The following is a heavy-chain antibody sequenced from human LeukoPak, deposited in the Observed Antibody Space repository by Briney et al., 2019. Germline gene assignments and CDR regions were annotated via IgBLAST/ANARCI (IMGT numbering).Heavy chain of an antibody. CDR2: ISYDGSNK. J-gene: IGHJ4*02. Sequence: PGGSLRLSCAASGFTFSSYAMHWVRQAPGKGLEWVAVISYDGSNKYYADSVKGRFTISRDNSKNTLYLQMNSLRAEDTAVCYCARDGIGELLGPYDYWGQGTLVTVSS. CDR1: GFTFSSYA. CDR3: ARDGIGELLGPYDY. V-gene: IGHV3-30*04. D-gene: IGHD3-10*01.